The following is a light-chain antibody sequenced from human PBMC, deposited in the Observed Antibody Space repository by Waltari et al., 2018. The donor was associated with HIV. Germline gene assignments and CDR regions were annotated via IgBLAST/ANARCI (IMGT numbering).Light chain of an antibody. CDR3: QQYYSTQYS. Sequence: DIVMTQSPDSLAVSLGERATINCKSSQSVLYSSNNKDYLAWYQQKPGQPANLLIYWASTRESGVPDRFRGSGSGTDFTLTISSLQAEDVAVYYCQQYYSTQYSFGQGTKLEIK. CDR2: WAS. J-gene: IGKJ2*03. CDR1: QSVLYSSNNKDY. V-gene: IGKV4-1*01.